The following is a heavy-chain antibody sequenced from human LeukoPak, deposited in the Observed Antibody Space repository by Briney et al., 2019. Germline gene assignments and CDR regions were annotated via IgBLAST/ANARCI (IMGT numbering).Heavy chain of an antibody. Sequence: SETLSLTCTVSGGSISSGDYCWSWIRQPPGKGLEWIGYIYYSGSTYYNPSLKSRVTISVDTSKNQFSLKLSSVTAADTAVYYCARARPDYTELVGSYYMDVWGKGTTVTVSS. CDR3: ARARPDYTELVGSYYMDV. V-gene: IGHV4-30-4*08. CDR2: IYYSGST. J-gene: IGHJ6*03. D-gene: IGHD4-11*01. CDR1: GGSISSGDYC.